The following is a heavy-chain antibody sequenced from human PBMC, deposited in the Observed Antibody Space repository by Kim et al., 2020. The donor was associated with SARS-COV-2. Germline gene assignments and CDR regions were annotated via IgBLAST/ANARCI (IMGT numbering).Heavy chain of an antibody. CDR1: GFTFTSYW. J-gene: IGHJ4*02. V-gene: IGHV3-7*03. Sequence: GGSLRLSCAASGFTFTSYWMNWVRQAPGKGLQWVASIKQDGSEIYYVDSVKGRFTISRDNAKNSQYLQMNSLRAEDAAVYYGARGVSGRTFDFWGQGPLGTVSS. CDR2: IKQDGSEI. CDR3: ARGVSGRTFDF. D-gene: IGHD3-10*01.